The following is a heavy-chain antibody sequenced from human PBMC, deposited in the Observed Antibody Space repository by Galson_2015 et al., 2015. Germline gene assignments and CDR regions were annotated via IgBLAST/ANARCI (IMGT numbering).Heavy chain of an antibody. J-gene: IGHJ5*02. CDR2: INHSGST. CDR3: ARYPPARYSSSCTPNWFDP. CDR1: GGSFSGYY. Sequence: SEPLSLTCAVYGGSFSGYYWSWIRQPPGKGLEWIGVINHSGSTTYNPSLKSRVTISVDTSKNQFSLKLSSVTAADTAVYYCARYPPARYSSSCTPNWFDPWGQGTLVTVSS. V-gene: IGHV4-34*01. D-gene: IGHD6-13*01.